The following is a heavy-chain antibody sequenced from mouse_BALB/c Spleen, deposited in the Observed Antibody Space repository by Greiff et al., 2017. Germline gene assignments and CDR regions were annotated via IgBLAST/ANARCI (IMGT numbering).Heavy chain of an antibody. CDR1: GYSFTSCY. CDR3: ARFSYDGYALYYYAMDY. V-gene: IGHV3-8*02. D-gene: IGHD2-3*01. J-gene: IGHJ4*01. Sequence: EVQGVESGPSLVKPSQTLSLSCSATGYSFTSCYWNWVRKFPGNKLEYMGYISYSGSTYYTPSLKSRISITRDTSKTQYYLQLKSVTTEDTATYYCARFSYDGYALYYYAMDYWGQGTSVTVSS. CDR2: ISYSGST.